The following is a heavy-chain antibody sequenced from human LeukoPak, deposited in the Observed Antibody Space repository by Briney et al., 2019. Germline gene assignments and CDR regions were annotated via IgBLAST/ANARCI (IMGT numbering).Heavy chain of an antibody. CDR1: GYTFTCYY. D-gene: IGHD4-17*01. J-gene: IGHJ4*02. CDR3: ARLPAKRYYFDY. Sequence: ASVKVSCKASGYTFTCYYMHWVRQAPGQGLEWMGRINPNSGGTNYAQKFQGRVTMTRDTSISTAYMELSRLRSDDTAVYYCARLPAKRYYFDYWGQGTLVTVSS. CDR2: INPNSGGT. V-gene: IGHV1-2*06.